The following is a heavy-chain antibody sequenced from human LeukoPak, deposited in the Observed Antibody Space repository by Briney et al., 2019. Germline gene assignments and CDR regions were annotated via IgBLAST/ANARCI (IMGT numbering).Heavy chain of an antibody. CDR3: ARESAYAFWF. CDR2: ISSTSSTT. V-gene: IGHV3-48*02. J-gene: IGHJ4*02. D-gene: IGHD3-3*01. Sequence: GGSLRLSCAASGFTLSDYYMNWVRQAPGKGLEWVSYISSTSSTTYYADSVKGRFTISRDNAKNSLYLQMDSLRDEDTAVYYCARESAYAFWFWGQGTLVAVSS. CDR1: GFTLSDYY.